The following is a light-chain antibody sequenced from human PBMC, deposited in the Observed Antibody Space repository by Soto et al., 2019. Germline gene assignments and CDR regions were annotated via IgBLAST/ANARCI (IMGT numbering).Light chain of an antibody. CDR1: SSDVGGYNY. CDR2: DVS. CDR3: CSYAGRYTRV. J-gene: IGLJ2*01. Sequence: QSALTQPRSVSGSPGQSVTISCTGTSSDVGGYNYVTWYQQHPGKAPKLMIYDVSKRPSGVPDRFSASKSGNTASLTISGLQAEDEADYYCCSYAGRYTRVFGGGTKVPVL. V-gene: IGLV2-11*01.